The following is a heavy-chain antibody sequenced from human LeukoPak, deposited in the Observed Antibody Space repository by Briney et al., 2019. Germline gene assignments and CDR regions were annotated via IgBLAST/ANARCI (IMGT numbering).Heavy chain of an antibody. CDR2: ISSSSSYI. D-gene: IGHD3-9*01. Sequence: GGSLRLSCAASGFTFSSYSMNWVRQAPGKGLEWVSSISSSSSYIYYADSVKGRFTISRDNAKNSLYLQMNSLRAEDTAVYYCAKARGYDMANYYYYYMDVWGKGTTVTVSS. CDR3: AKARGYDMANYYYYYMDV. CDR1: GFTFSSYS. V-gene: IGHV3-21*01. J-gene: IGHJ6*03.